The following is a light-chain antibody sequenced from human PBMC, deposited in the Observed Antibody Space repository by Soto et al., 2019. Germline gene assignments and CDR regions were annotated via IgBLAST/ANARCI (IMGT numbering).Light chain of an antibody. Sequence: SVLTQPPSVSGAPGQRVTISCTGSSSNIGAGYDVHWYQQLPGRAPKLLIYGNTNRPSGVPARCSGSKSGTSASLAITGRQAEDEADYYCRSLDSSRSVVFGGGTKVTVL. CDR3: RSLDSSRSVV. J-gene: IGLJ2*01. CDR2: GNT. CDR1: SSNIGAGYD. V-gene: IGLV1-40*01.